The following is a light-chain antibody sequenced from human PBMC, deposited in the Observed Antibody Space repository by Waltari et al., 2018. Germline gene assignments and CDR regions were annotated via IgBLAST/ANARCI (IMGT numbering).Light chain of an antibody. CDR3: NSRDSSGTQV. J-gene: IGLJ2*01. CDR1: SLRSYV. V-gene: IGLV3-19*01. Sequence: SSELTQAPAVSVALGQTVRILAQGTSLRSYVAGWYKQRPGRAPLLVMYGRNNRPSGIPDRFSGSSSGDTASLTISGAQADDEGDYYCNSRDSSGTQVFGGGTKLTVL. CDR2: GRN.